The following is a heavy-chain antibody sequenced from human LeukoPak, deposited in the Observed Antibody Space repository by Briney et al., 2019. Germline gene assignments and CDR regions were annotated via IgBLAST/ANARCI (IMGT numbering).Heavy chain of an antibody. CDR1: EYTFTGYY. V-gene: IGHV1-2*02. Sequence: ASVKVSCKASEYTFTGYYMHWVRQAPGQGLEWMGWINPNSGGTNYAQKFQGRVTMTRDTSISTAYMELSRLRSDDTAVYYCARATPKNWWFDPWGQGTLVTVSS. CDR2: INPNSGGT. CDR3: ARATPKNWWFDP. J-gene: IGHJ5*02. D-gene: IGHD1-1*01.